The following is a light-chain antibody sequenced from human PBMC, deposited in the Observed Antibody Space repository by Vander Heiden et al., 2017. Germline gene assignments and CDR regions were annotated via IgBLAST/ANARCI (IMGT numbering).Light chain of an antibody. V-gene: IGLV3-1*01. CDR3: QAWDSSTGV. Sequence: SYELNQPPSVSVSPGQTASITRSGDKLGDKYACWYQQKPGQSPVLVIYQDSKRPSGIPERFSGSNSGNTATLTISGTQAMDEADYYCQAWDSSTGVFGTGTKFTVL. J-gene: IGLJ1*01. CDR1: KLGDKY. CDR2: QDS.